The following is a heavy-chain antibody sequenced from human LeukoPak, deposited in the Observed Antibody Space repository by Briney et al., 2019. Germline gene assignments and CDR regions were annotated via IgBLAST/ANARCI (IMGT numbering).Heavy chain of an antibody. J-gene: IGHJ6*04. CDR1: GFTFSSYW. CDR3: AELGITMIGGV. Sequence: GGSLRLSCAASGFTFSSYWMSWVRQAPGKGLEWVSYISSSGSTIYYADSVKGRFTISRDNARNSLYLQMNSLRAEDTAVYYCAELGITMIGGVWGKGTTVTISS. CDR2: ISSSGSTI. V-gene: IGHV3-48*04. D-gene: IGHD3-10*02.